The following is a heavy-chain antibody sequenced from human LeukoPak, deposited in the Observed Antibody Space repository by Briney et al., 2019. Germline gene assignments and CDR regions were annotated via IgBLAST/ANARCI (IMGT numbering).Heavy chain of an antibody. D-gene: IGHD1-26*01. CDR3: ARAVGSDFDY. CDR1: GDSVSCKSVT. J-gene: IGHJ4*02. V-gene: IGHV6-1*01. Sequence: SQTLSLTCAISGDSVSCKSVTWNWIRQSPSRGLEWLGRTYYRSKWNNDYSLSVRSRITVNPDTSKNQFSLHLNSVTPEDTAVYYCARAVGSDFDYWGQGTLVTVSS. CDR2: TYYRSKWNN.